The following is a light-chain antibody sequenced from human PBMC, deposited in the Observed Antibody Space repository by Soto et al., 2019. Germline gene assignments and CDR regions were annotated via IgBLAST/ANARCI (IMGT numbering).Light chain of an antibody. CDR2: VVS. V-gene: IGLV2-14*01. J-gene: IGLJ2*01. CDR1: SSDAGGYNY. Sequence: QSALTQPASVSGSPGQSITISCTGTSSDAGGYNYVSWYQQHPGKAPKLMIYVVSNRPSGVSNRFSGSKSGNTASLTISGLQAEDEADYYCSSYTSSSVVFGGGTKVTVL. CDR3: SSYTSSSVV.